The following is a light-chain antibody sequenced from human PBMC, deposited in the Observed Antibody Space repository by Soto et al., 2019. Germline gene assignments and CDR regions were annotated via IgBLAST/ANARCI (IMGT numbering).Light chain of an antibody. J-gene: IGKJ1*01. CDR1: QSISSW. V-gene: IGKV1-5*03. CDR2: KAS. Sequence: DIQMTQSPSTLSASVGDRVTITCRASQSISSWLAWYQQKPGKAPKLLIYKASSLESGVPSRFSGSGSGTEFTLTISSLQPDDFATYYCQQYNSLHTFGQGTKVEIK. CDR3: QQYNSLHT.